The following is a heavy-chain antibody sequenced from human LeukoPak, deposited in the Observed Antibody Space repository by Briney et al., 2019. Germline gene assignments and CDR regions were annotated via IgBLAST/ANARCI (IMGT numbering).Heavy chain of an antibody. CDR1: GGSISSYY. D-gene: IGHD3-9*01. CDR2: INHSGST. Sequence: SETLFLTCTVSGGSISSYYWSWIRQPPGKGLEWIGEINHSGSTNYNPSLKSRVTISVDTSKNQFSLKLSSVTAADTAVYYCAPPVILTGWGQGTLVTVSS. V-gene: IGHV4-34*01. J-gene: IGHJ4*02. CDR3: APPVILTG.